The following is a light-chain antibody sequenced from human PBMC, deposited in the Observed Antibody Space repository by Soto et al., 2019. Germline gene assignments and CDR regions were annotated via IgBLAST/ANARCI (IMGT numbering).Light chain of an antibody. Sequence: EVGIRHSPSALSVSRGYGDTLSCRANQSVRSNLAWYQPRPGQAPRLIIYGASTRAAGVPARFSGSGSGTEFTLTISSLQPDDFATYYCQQYNTYSWTFGQGTKVDI. CDR2: GAS. V-gene: IGKV3-15*01. CDR1: QSVRSN. J-gene: IGKJ1*01. CDR3: QQYNTYSWT.